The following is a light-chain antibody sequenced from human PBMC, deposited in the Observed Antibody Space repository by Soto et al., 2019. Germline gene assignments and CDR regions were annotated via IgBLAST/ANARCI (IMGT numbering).Light chain of an antibody. CDR3: QHYGGSFI. CDR2: NTS. CDR1: QSVTNY. J-gene: IGKJ3*01. Sequence: EVVLTQSPATLSLSPGERATLSCRASQSVTNYLTWYQQKPGQAPRLLIYNTSSRATGIPDRFSGSGSGTDFTLSISRLEPEDFAVYYCQHYGGSFIFGPGTKVDIK. V-gene: IGKV3-20*01.